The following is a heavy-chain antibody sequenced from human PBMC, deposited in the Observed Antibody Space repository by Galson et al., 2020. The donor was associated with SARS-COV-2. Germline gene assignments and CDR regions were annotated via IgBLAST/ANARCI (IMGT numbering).Heavy chain of an antibody. D-gene: IGHD1-26*01. J-gene: IGHJ4*02. Sequence: SETLSLTCTVSGGSINSGDYYWRWIRQLPGKGLEWIGYIYYSGSTYYSPSLKSRVAISIDTSSNQFSLRLTSVTAADTAVYYCARLTQTRQLVGAADNWGQGTLVTVSS. CDR3: ARLTQTRQLVGAADN. CDR2: IYYSGST. V-gene: IGHV4-31*03. CDR1: GGSINSGDYY.